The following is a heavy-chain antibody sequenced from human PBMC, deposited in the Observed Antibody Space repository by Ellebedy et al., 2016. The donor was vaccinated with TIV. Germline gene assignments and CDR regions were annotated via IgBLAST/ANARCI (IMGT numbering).Heavy chain of an antibody. CDR3: AGRNSSDPTYYYYYGMDV. Sequence: MPSETLSLTCTVSGGSISSYYWSWIRQPPGKGLEWIGYIYYSGSTNYNPSLKSRVTISVDTSKNQFSLKLSSVTAADTAVYYCAGRNSSDPTYYYYYGMDVWGQGTTVTVSS. J-gene: IGHJ6*02. V-gene: IGHV4-59*01. CDR2: IYYSGST. CDR1: GGSISSYY. D-gene: IGHD6-19*01.